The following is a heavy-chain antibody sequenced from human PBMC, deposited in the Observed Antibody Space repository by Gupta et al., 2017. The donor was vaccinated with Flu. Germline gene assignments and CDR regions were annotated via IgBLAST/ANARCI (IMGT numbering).Heavy chain of an antibody. CDR1: GYTLTGYH. V-gene: IGHV1-2*02. Sequence: QVQLVQSGAEVKKPGASVKVSCKASGYTLTGYHMHWVRQAPGQGLEWMGWINPDSGVTNYAQNFQVRVTMTRDTPINTAYMELSTLKSDDTATYYCARSIVTYCGGDCFSTYYYYGMDVWGQGTTVTVSS. D-gene: IGHD2-21*02. CDR2: INPDSGVT. J-gene: IGHJ6*02. CDR3: ARSIVTYCGGDCFSTYYYYGMDV.